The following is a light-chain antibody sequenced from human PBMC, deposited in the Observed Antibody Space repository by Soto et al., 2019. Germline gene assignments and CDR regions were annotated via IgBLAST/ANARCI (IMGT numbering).Light chain of an antibody. CDR1: QSVTNNY. J-gene: IGKJ1*01. CDR3: QQYSSSRT. CDR2: GAS. Sequence: EIVLTQSPGTLSLSPGDRATLSCRASQSVTNNYIAWYQQKPGQAPRLLLYGASSRATGIPDRFSGSGSGTDFTLTIRRLEPEDFGVYYCQQYSSSRTFGQGTKVDIK. V-gene: IGKV3-20*01.